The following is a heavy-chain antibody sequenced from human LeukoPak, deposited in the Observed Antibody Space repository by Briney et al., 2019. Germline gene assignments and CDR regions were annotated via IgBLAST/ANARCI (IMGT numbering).Heavy chain of an antibody. Sequence: PSQTLSLTCTVSGGSISSGGYYWSWIRQHPGKGLEWIGYIYYSGSTNYNPSLKSRVTISVDTSKNQFSLKLSSVTAADTAVYYCARRRQQLDAFDIWGQGTMVTVSS. CDR1: GGSISSGGYY. D-gene: IGHD6-13*01. CDR3: ARRRQQLDAFDI. V-gene: IGHV4-31*03. CDR2: IYYSGST. J-gene: IGHJ3*02.